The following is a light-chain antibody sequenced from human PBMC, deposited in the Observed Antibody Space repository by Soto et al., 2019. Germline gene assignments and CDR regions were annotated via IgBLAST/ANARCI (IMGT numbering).Light chain of an antibody. Sequence: QSVLTQPASVSGYPGQSITISCTGTNNDVGSYKLVSWYQQYPGEAPKLMIFEDSLRPSGVSSRFSGSKSGNTASLTISGLQAEDEAHYHCCSYAGDRTLIFGGGTKLTVL. V-gene: IGLV2-23*01. CDR1: NNDVGSYKL. J-gene: IGLJ2*01. CDR3: CSYAGDRTLI. CDR2: EDS.